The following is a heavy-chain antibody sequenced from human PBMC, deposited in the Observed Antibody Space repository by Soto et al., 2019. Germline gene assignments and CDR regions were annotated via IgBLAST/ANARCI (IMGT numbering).Heavy chain of an antibody. CDR2: INHSGST. V-gene: IGHV4-34*01. D-gene: IGHD5-12*01. J-gene: IGHJ4*02. CDR3: AGNIVATISSFDY. Sequence: SETLSLTCAVYGESFSGYYWSWIRQPPGKGLEWIGEINHSGSTNYNPSLKSRVTMSVDTSKNQFSLKLSSVTAADTAMYYCAGNIVATISSFDYWGQGXLVTVSS. CDR1: GESFSGYY.